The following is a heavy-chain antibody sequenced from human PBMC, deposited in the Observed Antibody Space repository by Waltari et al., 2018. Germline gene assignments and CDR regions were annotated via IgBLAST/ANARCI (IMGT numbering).Heavy chain of an antibody. CDR1: GFTFSTYI. V-gene: IGHV3-21*01. Sequence: EVQLVESGGGLVKPGGSLRLSCAASGFTFSTYIMNWVRQAPGKGLDWVSSISSGGDFIYYGDSVQGRFTISRDNAMNSLHLQINSLRVEDTAVYYCARTIVAAGTYDAFDVWGQVTMVTVSS. CDR2: ISSGGDFI. D-gene: IGHD6-13*01. CDR3: ARTIVAAGTYDAFDV. J-gene: IGHJ3*01.